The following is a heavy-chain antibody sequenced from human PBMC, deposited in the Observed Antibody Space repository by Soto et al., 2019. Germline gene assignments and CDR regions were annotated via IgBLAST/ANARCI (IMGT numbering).Heavy chain of an antibody. D-gene: IGHD5-18*01. V-gene: IGHV1-46*01. CDR3: ARDISDGYSYGYVSSDVRYYFDY. Sequence: ASVKVSCKASGYTFTSYYMHWVRQAPGQGLEWMGIINPSGGSTSYAQKFQGRVTMTRDTSTSTVYMELSSLRSEDTAVYYCARDISDGYSYGYVSSDVRYYFDYWG. CDR2: INPSGGST. J-gene: IGHJ4*01. CDR1: GYTFTSYY.